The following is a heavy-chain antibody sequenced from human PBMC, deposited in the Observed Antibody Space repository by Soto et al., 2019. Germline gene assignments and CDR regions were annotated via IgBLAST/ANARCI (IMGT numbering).Heavy chain of an antibody. J-gene: IGHJ4*02. CDR3: ARYIVGATFDIDY. CDR2: ISAYNGNT. Sequence: ASVKVSCKASDNTFTSYAISWVRQAPGQGLEWMGWISAYNGNTNYAQKFQGRVTMTTDTSTSTAYMELRSLRSDDTAVYYCARYIVGATFDIDYWGQGTLVTVSS. CDR1: DNTFTSYA. V-gene: IGHV1-18*01. D-gene: IGHD1-26*01.